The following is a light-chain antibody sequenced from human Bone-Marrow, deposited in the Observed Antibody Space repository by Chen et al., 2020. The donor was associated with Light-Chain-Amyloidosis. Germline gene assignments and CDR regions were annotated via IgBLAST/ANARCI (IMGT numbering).Light chain of an antibody. V-gene: IGLV2-14*01. Sequence: QSALTQPASVFGSPGPSITISCTGNSSDVGGDMHVPWYQQHPDKAPKLMIYEVTNRPSWVPDRGSGSKSYNAASLAFSGLQTVVDAGYFARAYTHADSLIFGSGNRVTVL. J-gene: IGLJ1*01. CDR1: SSDVGGDMH. CDR3: RAYTHADSLI. CDR2: EVT.